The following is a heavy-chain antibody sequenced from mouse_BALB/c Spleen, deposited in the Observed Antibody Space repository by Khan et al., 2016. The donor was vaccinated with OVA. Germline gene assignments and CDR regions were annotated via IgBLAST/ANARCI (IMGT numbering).Heavy chain of an antibody. J-gene: IGHJ1*01. D-gene: IGHD1-1*02. CDR2: INTYTGEP. CDR3: ASGGYWYFDV. Sequence: QIQLVQSGPELKKPGETVKISCQASGYTFTNYGMNWVKQAPGKGLKWMGWINTYTGEPTYADDFKGRFAFSLETSASTAYLQINNLKNEDTATYFCASGGYWYFDVWGAGTTVTVSS. V-gene: IGHV9-3-1*01. CDR1: GYTFTNYG.